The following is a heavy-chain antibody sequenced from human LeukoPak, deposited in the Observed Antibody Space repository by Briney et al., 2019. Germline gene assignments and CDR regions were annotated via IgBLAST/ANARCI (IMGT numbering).Heavy chain of an antibody. Sequence: PSETLTLTCTVSGGFISSSSYYWGWIRQPPGKGLERIGSIYYSGSTYYNPSLKSRVIISVDTSKNQFSLKLSSVTAADTAVYYCAREERWQRWPPSYNWFDPWGQGTLVTVSS. CDR2: IYYSGST. J-gene: IGHJ5*02. D-gene: IGHD5-24*01. V-gene: IGHV4-39*07. CDR3: AREERWQRWPPSYNWFDP. CDR1: GGFISSSSYY.